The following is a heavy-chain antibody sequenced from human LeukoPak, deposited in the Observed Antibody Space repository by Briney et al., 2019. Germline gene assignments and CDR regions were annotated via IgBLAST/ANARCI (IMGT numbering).Heavy chain of an antibody. V-gene: IGHV4-34*01. CDR2: INHSGST. J-gene: IGHJ4*02. D-gene: IGHD3-22*01. CDR1: GGSFSGYY. CDR3: ARGYYDSSGLDY. Sequence: SETLSLTCAVYGGSFSGYYWSWIRQPPGKGLEWIGEINHSGSTNYNPTLKSRVTISVDTSKNQFSLKLSSVTAADTAVYYCARGYYDSSGLDYWGQGTLVTVSS.